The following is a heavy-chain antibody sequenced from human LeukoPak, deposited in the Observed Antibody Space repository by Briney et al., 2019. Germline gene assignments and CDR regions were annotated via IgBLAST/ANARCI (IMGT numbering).Heavy chain of an antibody. V-gene: IGHV3-30*04. CDR2: ISYDGSNK. D-gene: IGHD6-13*01. CDR3: ASEGSSSSWPYFDY. J-gene: IGHJ4*02. Sequence: GGSLRLSCAASGFTFSSYAMHWARQAPGQGLEWVAVISYDGSNKYYADSVKGRFTISRDNSKNTLYLQMNSLRAEDTAVYYCASEGSSSSWPYFDYWGQGTLVTVSS. CDR1: GFTFSSYA.